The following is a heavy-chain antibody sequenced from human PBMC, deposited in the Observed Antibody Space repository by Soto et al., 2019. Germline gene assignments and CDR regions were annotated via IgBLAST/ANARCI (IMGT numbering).Heavy chain of an antibody. D-gene: IGHD3-10*01. CDR3: ARGVSYYYGSGSYAFDF. Sequence: QVQLQESGPGLVKPSGTLSLTCAVSSGSISSSNWWSWVRQPPGKGLEWIGEIYHSGSTNYNPSLKSRVTISVDKSKNQFALKLSSVTVADTAGYYCARGVSYYYGSGSYAFDFWGQGALVTVSS. J-gene: IGHJ4*02. CDR2: IYHSGST. V-gene: IGHV4-4*02. CDR1: SGSISSSNW.